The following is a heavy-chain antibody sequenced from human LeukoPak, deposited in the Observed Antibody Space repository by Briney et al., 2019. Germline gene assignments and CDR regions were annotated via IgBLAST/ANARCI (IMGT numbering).Heavy chain of an antibody. V-gene: IGHV1-2*02. CDR3: ARGDDIVVVAAATLHY. J-gene: IGHJ4*02. CDR2: INPNSGGT. Sequence: ASVKVSCKASGYTFTGYYLHWVRQAPGQGLESMGWINPNSGGTKYVQNFQGRVTMTRDTSIDTASMELTRLKSDDTAVYYCARGDDIVVVAAATLHYWGQGTLVTVSS. CDR1: GYTFTGYY. D-gene: IGHD2-15*01.